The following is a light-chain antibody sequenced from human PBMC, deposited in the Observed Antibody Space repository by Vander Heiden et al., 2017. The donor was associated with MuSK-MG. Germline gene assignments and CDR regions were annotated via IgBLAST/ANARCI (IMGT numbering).Light chain of an antibody. CDR2: GAS. CDR3: QHYSNWPPCI. CDR1: QSVGGN. J-gene: IGKJ2*02. Sequence: EIVMTQSPATLSVSPGERATLSCRASQSVGGNLAWYQQKPGQAPRLLIYGASTRATGIPARFSGSGYGTEFTLTISSLQSEDFAVYYCQHYSNWPPCIFGQGTKLEIK. V-gene: IGKV3-15*01.